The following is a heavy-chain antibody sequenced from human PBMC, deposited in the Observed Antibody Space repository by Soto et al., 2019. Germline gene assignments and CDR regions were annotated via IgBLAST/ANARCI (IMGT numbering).Heavy chain of an antibody. CDR2: IYHSGST. Sequence: ASETLCLTCAVARGSISGSDGWSWVRQPPGKGLEWIGEIYHSGSTNYTPSLKSRVTISVDTSKNQFSLKLRSVTAADTAVYYCGRDRGGDGSGSFYYYYMDVWGKGTTVTVSS. CDR1: RGSISGSDG. CDR3: GRDRGGDGSGSFYYYYMDV. J-gene: IGHJ6*03. V-gene: IGHV4-4*02. D-gene: IGHD3-10*01.